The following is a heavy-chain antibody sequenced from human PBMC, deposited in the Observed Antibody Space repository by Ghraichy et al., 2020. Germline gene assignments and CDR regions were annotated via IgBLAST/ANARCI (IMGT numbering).Heavy chain of an antibody. CDR1: GYNFVNYD. CDR3: ARGPARFEGRVLPGWYFDL. D-gene: IGHD1-14*01. V-gene: IGHV1-8*01. Sequence: ASVKVSCKASGYNFVNYDMNWVRQATGQGLEWMGWMNPKSGNTGYAQKFQGRVTMTRDTSISTAYMELSSLTSEDTAVYYCARGPARFEGRVLPGWYFDLWGRGTLVTASS. CDR2: MNPKSGNT. J-gene: IGHJ2*01.